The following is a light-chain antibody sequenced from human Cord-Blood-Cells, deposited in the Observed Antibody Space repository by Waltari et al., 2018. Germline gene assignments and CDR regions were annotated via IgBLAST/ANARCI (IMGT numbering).Light chain of an antibody. Sequence: QSALTQPASVSGSPGQSLTISCTGTSSDVGGYNYVSWYQQHPGKAPKLMIYDVSTRPSGVSNRFSGSKSGNTASRNISGLQAEDDADYYCSSYTSSRVFGTGTKVTVL. CDR1: SSDVGGYNY. J-gene: IGLJ1*01. CDR3: SSYTSSRV. CDR2: DVS. V-gene: IGLV2-14*01.